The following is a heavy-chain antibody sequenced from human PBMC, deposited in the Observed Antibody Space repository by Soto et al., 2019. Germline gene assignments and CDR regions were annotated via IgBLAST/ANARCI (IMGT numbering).Heavy chain of an antibody. Sequence: GGSLRLSCAASGFTFSSYGMHWVRQAPGKGLEWVAVISYDGSNKYYADSVKGRFTISKDNSRNTLYLQMNSLRAEDTAVYYCAKEADYYDSSGYYYVLGLGYFDYWGQGTLVTVSS. CDR2: ISYDGSNK. CDR3: AKEADYYDSSGYYYVLGLGYFDY. J-gene: IGHJ4*02. CDR1: GFTFSSYG. V-gene: IGHV3-30*18. D-gene: IGHD3-22*01.